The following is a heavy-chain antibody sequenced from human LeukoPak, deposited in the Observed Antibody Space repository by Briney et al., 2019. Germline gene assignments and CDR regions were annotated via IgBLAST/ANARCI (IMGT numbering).Heavy chain of an antibody. CDR1: GFTVSNDY. CDR3: AREGFGVAAAFDY. D-gene: IGHD3-10*01. Sequence: GGSLRLSCAASGFTVSNDYMAWVRQDPGKGLEWVSLIHADGTTFYTDSVKGRFTMSRDNFKNTLYLQMNSLRAEDTAVYYCAREGFGVAAAFDYWGQGTLVTVSS. V-gene: IGHV3-66*01. J-gene: IGHJ4*02. CDR2: IHADGTT.